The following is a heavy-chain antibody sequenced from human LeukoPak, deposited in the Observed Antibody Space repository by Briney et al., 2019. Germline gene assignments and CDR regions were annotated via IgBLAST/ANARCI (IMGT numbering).Heavy chain of an antibody. CDR1: GYSISSGHY. CDR3: AKGAGPPWFDP. CDR2: IYHSGST. Sequence: PSETLSLTCTVSGYSISSGHYWGWIRQPPGKGLEWIGSIYHSGSTYYNPSLKSRVTISVDTSKNQFSLKLSSVTAADTAVYYCAKGAGPPWFDPWGQGTLVTVSS. V-gene: IGHV4-38-2*02. D-gene: IGHD6-19*01. J-gene: IGHJ5*02.